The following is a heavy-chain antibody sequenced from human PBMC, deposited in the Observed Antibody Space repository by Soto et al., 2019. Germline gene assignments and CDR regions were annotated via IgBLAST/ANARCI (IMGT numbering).Heavy chain of an antibody. D-gene: IGHD2-8*02. Sequence: KPSDTLSLTCTVSGASITGSSYWSWIRQPAGKGLEWIGRFSLSGTTNYNPSLRSRVTMSADVSKNQFSLRLTSVTAADTALYYCARGMTPPGAPAWYYFDSWGQGTLVTVSS. CDR2: FSLSGTT. CDR3: ARGMTPPGAPAWYYFDS. J-gene: IGHJ4*02. V-gene: IGHV4-4*07. CDR1: GASITGSSY.